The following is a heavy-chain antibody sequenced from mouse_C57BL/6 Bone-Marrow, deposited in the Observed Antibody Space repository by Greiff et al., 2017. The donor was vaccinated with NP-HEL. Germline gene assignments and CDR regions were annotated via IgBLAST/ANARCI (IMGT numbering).Heavy chain of an antibody. Sequence: QVQLQQSGAELMKPGASVKLSCKATGYTFTGYWIAWVKQRPGHGLEWIGEILTGSGSTNYNEKVKGKATFTADTSSNTAYMQLSSLTTEDSAIYYCARRSNYPGYYFDYWGQGATLTVSS. CDR3: ARRSNYPGYYFDY. CDR2: ILTGSGST. J-gene: IGHJ2*01. V-gene: IGHV1-9*01. CDR1: GYTFTGYW. D-gene: IGHD2-5*01.